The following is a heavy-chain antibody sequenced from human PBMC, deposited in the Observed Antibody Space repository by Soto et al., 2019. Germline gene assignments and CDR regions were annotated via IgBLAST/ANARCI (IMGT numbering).Heavy chain of an antibody. CDR2: IYYSGST. D-gene: IGHD2-2*03. J-gene: IGHJ5*02. CDR3: ARGGGYCSSTSCSGGWFDP. Sequence: QVQLQESGPGLVKPSQTLSLTCTVSGGSISSGGYYWSWIRQHPGKGLEWIGYIYYSGSTYYNPSLKSRVTISVDTSKNQFSLKLSSVTAADPAVYYCARGGGYCSSTSCSGGWFDPWGQGTLVTVSS. V-gene: IGHV4-31*03. CDR1: GGSISSGGYY.